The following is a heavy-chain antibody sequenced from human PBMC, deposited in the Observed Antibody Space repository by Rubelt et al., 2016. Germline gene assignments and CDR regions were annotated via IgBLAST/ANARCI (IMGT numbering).Heavy chain of an antibody. CDR1: GYTFTSYA. CDR3: ARGLGLGYSSSWFNWFDP. Sequence: QVQLVQSGAEVKKPGASVKVSCKASGYTFTSYAMHWVRQAPGQRLEWMGWINAGNGNTKYSQKFQGRVNITREASASTAYMGLSSLRSEDTAVYYCARGLGLGYSSSWFNWFDPWGQGTLVTVSS. V-gene: IGHV1-3*01. CDR2: INAGNGNT. J-gene: IGHJ5*02. D-gene: IGHD6-13*01.